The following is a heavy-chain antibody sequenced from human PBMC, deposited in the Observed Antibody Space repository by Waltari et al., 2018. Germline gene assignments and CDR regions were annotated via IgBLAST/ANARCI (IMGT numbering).Heavy chain of an antibody. CDR1: VGSISRSSSY. D-gene: IGHD5-12*01. J-gene: IGHJ4*02. Sequence: QLQLQESGPGLVKPSETLSLTCPVSVGSISRSSSYWGWIRQPPGKGLEWIGSIYYSGSTYYNPSLKSRVTISVDTSKNQFSLKLSSVTAADTAVYYCARGPATYYFDYWGQGTLVTVSS. CDR3: ARGPATYYFDY. CDR2: IYYSGST. V-gene: IGHV4-39*07.